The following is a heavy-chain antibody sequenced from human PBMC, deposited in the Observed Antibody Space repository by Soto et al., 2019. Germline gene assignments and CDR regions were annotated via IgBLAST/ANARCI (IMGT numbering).Heavy chain of an antibody. CDR2: ISGSGGST. CDR3: AKDGDGAAAGD. D-gene: IGHD6-13*01. J-gene: IGHJ4*02. V-gene: IGHV3-23*04. Sequence: EVQLVETGGGLIQPGGSLRLSCAASGFTVSSNYMSWVRQAPGKGLEWVSAISGSGGSTYYADSVKGRFTISRDNSKNKLYLQMNSLRVEDTAVYYCAKDGDGAAAGDWGQGTLVTVSS. CDR1: GFTVSSNY.